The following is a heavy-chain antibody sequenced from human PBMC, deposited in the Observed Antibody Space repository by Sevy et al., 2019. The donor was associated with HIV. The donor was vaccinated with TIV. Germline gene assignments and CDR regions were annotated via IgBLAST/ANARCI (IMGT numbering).Heavy chain of an antibody. CDR2: IKSKTDGGTT. V-gene: IGHV3-15*01. Sequence: GGSLRLSCAASGFTFSNAWMTWVRQAPGKGLEWVGRIKSKTDGGTTDYAGPVKVRFTISSADSKTTLYLQMNSLKTEDTAVYYCTTPYYDFWSGYYDAFDIWGQGTMVTVSS. CDR3: TTPYYDFWSGYYDAFDI. D-gene: IGHD3-3*01. CDR1: GFTFSNAW. J-gene: IGHJ3*02.